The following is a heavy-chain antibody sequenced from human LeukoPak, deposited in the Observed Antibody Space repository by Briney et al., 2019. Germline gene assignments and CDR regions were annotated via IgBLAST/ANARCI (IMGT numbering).Heavy chain of an antibody. CDR2: ISSSSSYI. Sequence: GGSLRLSCAASGFTFSSYSMNWVRQAPGKGLEWVSSISSSSSYIYYADSVKGRFTISRDNAKNPLYLQMNSLRAEDTAVYYRARSISSSWPYYFDYWGQGTLVTVSS. CDR1: GFTFSSYS. J-gene: IGHJ4*02. CDR3: ARSISSSWPYYFDY. V-gene: IGHV3-21*01. D-gene: IGHD6-13*01.